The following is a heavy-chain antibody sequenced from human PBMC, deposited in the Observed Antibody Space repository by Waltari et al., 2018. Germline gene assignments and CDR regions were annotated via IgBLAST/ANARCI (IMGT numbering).Heavy chain of an antibody. D-gene: IGHD1-26*01. CDR3: ATPVLRHRGSFDY. J-gene: IGHJ4*02. V-gene: IGHV1-24*01. CDR2: FDPEDGET. CDR1: GYTLTELS. Sequence: KPGASVKVSCKVSGYTLTELSMHWVRQAPGKGLEWMGGFDPEDGETIYAQKFQGRVTMTEDTSTDTAYTELSSLRSEDTAVYYCATPVLRHRGSFDYWGQGTLVTVSS.